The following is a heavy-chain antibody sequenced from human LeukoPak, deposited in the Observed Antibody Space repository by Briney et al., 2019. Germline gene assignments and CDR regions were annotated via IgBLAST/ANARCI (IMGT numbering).Heavy chain of an antibody. D-gene: IGHD3-10*01. J-gene: IGHJ4*02. CDR2: ISSSSSYT. CDR1: GFTFSDYY. Sequence: GGSLRLSCAASGFTFSDYYMSWIRQAPGKWLERVSYISSSSSYTNYADSVKGRFTVSRDNAKNSLYLQMNSLRAEDTAVYYCASGITMVRGVITDYWGQGTLVTVSS. V-gene: IGHV3-11*06. CDR3: ASGITMVRGVITDY.